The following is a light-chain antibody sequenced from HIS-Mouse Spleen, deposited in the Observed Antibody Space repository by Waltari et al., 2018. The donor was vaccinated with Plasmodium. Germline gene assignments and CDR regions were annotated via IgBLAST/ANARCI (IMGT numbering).Light chain of an antibody. CDR3: QQYSNWPFT. CDR1: QSVSSN. J-gene: IGKJ4*01. V-gene: IGKV3-15*01. Sequence: EIVMTQSPATLSVSPGERATLSCRASQSVSSNLAWYQQKPGQAPRLLIYGASTRATGIPARFSGSGSGTEFTLTISSMQSEDFAFYYCQQYSNWPFTFGGGTKVEIK. CDR2: GAS.